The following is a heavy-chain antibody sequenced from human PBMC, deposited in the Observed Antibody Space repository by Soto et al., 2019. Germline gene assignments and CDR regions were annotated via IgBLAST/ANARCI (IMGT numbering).Heavy chain of an antibody. CDR2: IHYSGNT. CDR1: GGSINSDGYY. J-gene: IGHJ3*01. CDR3: ARDSLDSSGNFMRHQDAFDV. Sequence: QVQLQESGPGLVKPSQTLSLTCTVSGGSINSDGYYWSWIRQHPGKGLEWIGYIHYSGNTYYNPSLKSRITISIDTSKNQFSLQLSSVTVADTAVYFCARDSLDSSGNFMRHQDAFDVWGQGTGVAVSS. D-gene: IGHD3-22*01. V-gene: IGHV4-31*03.